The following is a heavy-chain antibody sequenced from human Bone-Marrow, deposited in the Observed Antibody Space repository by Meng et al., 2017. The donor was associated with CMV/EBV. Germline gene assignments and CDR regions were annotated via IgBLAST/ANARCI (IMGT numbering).Heavy chain of an antibody. J-gene: IGHJ4*02. D-gene: IGHD3-3*01. CDR1: GGSISSSSYY. Sequence: GGSLRLSCTVSGGSISSSSYYWGWIRQPPGKGLEWVSGINWNGGSTGYADSVKGRFTISRDNAKNSLYLQMNSLRAEDTALYHCAREVRAYDFWSGYQNWGQGTLVTVSS. CDR2: INWNGGST. CDR3: AREVRAYDFWSGYQN. V-gene: IGHV3-20*01.